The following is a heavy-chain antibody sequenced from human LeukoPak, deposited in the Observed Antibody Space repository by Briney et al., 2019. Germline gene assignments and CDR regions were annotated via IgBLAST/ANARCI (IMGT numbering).Heavy chain of an antibody. CDR2: ISGSGGST. Sequence: PGGTLRLSCAASGFTFSSYGMSWVRQAPGKGLEWVSAISGSGGSTYYADSVKGRFTISRDNSKNTLHLQMNSLRAEDTAVYYCAKGSSGWYDGRYYFDYWGQGTLVTVSS. CDR3: AKGSSGWYDGRYYFDY. CDR1: GFTFSSYG. D-gene: IGHD6-19*01. J-gene: IGHJ4*02. V-gene: IGHV3-23*01.